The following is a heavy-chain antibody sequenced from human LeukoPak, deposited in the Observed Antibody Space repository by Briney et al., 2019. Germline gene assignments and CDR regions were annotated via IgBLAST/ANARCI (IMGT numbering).Heavy chain of an antibody. Sequence: SETLSLTCTVSGGSISNFYWSWIRQPPGKGLEWIAYIYSTGSAVYNPFLRSRVTISVDTSKNQFSLKLSSVTAADTAVFFCARRPLTHVAFDVWGQGTVVTVSS. CDR2: IYSTGSA. V-gene: IGHV4-59*01. CDR1: GGSISNFY. J-gene: IGHJ3*01. CDR3: ARRPLTHVAFDV. D-gene: IGHD2-21*02.